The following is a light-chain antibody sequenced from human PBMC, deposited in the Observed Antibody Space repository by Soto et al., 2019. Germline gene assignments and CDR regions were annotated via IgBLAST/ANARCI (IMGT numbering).Light chain of an antibody. V-gene: IGLV2-14*01. CDR2: NVS. J-gene: IGLJ2*01. Sequence: QSALTQPASVSGSPGQSITISCTATTSDVGDYNYVSWYQQYPGKAPKPIIYNVSNRPSGVSNRSSGSKSGDTASLTISGLQAEDEADYYCSSYTSRSSVIFGGGTKLTVL. CDR3: SSYTSRSSVI. CDR1: TSDVGDYNY.